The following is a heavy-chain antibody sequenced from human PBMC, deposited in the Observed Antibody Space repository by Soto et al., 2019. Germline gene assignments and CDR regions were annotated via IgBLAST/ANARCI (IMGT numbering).Heavy chain of an antibody. CDR3: ARERGCSSTSCYSYYYGMDV. Sequence: GASVKVSCKASGYTFTSYAISWVRQAPGQGLEWMGGIIPIFGTANYAQKFQGRVTITADESTSTAYMELSSLRSEDTAVYYCARERGCSSTSCYSYYYGMDVWGQGTTVTVSS. J-gene: IGHJ6*02. CDR1: GYTFTSYA. CDR2: IIPIFGTA. D-gene: IGHD2-2*01. V-gene: IGHV1-69*13.